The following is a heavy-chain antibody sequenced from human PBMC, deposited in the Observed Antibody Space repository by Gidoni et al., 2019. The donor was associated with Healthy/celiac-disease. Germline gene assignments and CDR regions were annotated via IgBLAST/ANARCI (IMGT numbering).Heavy chain of an antibody. D-gene: IGHD2-15*01. Sequence: QVQLQESGQGLVKPSGTLSLTCAVSGGPISSSNWWSWVRQPPGKGLEWIGEIYHRGSTNYNPTLKMRGTISVDKSKNQFSLKLSSGTAADTAVYYCARNPGGYCSGGSCYSGYVWGQGTTVTVSS. CDR2: IYHRGST. V-gene: IGHV4-4*02. J-gene: IGHJ6*02. CDR3: ARNPGGYCSGGSCYSGYV. CDR1: GGPISSSNW.